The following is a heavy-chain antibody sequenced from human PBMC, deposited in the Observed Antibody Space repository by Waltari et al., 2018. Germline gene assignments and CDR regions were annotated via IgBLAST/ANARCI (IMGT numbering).Heavy chain of an antibody. J-gene: IGHJ4*02. D-gene: IGHD6-13*01. CDR1: RYAFRSYA. CDR2: ISGSGGST. V-gene: IGHV3-23*01. Sequence: EVQLLESGGGLVQHGGALGLSCADSRYAFRSYAKSWVRQAPGKGLEWVSAISGSGGSTYYADSVKGRFTISRDNSKNTLYLQMNSLRAEDTAVYYCARRYSSSWYRYFDYWGQGTLVTVSS. CDR3: ARRYSSSWYRYFDY.